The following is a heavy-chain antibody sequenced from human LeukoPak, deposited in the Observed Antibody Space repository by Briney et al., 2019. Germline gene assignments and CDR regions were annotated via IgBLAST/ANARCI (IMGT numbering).Heavy chain of an antibody. CDR1: GYTFIGYY. CDR2: INPNSGVT. CDR3: ARGHTIRAFDS. D-gene: IGHD2-2*01. V-gene: IGHV1-2*02. J-gene: IGHJ4*02. Sequence: ASVKVSCKASGYTFIGYYIHWVRQAPGQGLEWMGWINPNSGVTNYAQKFQGRVTMTRDTSISTAYMELTRLQSDDTAVYFCARGHTIRAFDSWGQGTLVTVSS.